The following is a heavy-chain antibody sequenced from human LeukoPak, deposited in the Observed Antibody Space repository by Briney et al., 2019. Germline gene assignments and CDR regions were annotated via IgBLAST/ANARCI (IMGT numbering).Heavy chain of an antibody. CDR2: INHSGST. D-gene: IGHD6-19*01. CDR3: ARSGYSSGWYAPYNWFDP. Sequence: PSETLSLTCAVYGGFFSGYYWSWIRQPPGKGLEWIGEINHSGSTNYNPSLKSRVTISVDTSKNQFSLKLSSVTAADTAVYYCARSGYSSGWYAPYNWFDPWGQGTLVTVSS. J-gene: IGHJ5*02. V-gene: IGHV4-34*01. CDR1: GGFFSGYY.